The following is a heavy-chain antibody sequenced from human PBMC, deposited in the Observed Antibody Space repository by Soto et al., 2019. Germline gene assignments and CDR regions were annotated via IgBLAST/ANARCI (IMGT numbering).Heavy chain of an antibody. J-gene: IGHJ4*02. D-gene: IGHD1-26*01. CDR1: GFTFSSYS. Sequence: EVQLVESGGGLVKPGGSLRLSCAASGFTFSSYSMNWVRQAPGKGLEWVSSISSSSSYIYYADSVKGRFTISRDNAKNSLYLQMNSLRAEDTAEYYCASYSSGSYSDYWGQGTLVTVSS. CDR3: ASYSSGSYSDY. CDR2: ISSSSSYI. V-gene: IGHV3-21*01.